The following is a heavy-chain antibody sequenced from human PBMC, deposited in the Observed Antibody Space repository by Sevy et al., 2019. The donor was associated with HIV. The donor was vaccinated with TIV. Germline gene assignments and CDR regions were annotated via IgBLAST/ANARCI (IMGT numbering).Heavy chain of an antibody. D-gene: IGHD1-1*01. J-gene: IGHJ6*02. CDR1: GYTFTNYW. CDR2: IYPGDSDT. Sequence: GESLKISCKGSGYTFTNYWIGWVRQMPGKGLEWMGIIYPGDSDTRYSPSFQGQVTISVEKSISTAYLQWSNPKASDTAIFYCARGARGTLPSYYYYTMDIWGQWTTVTVSS. CDR3: ARGARGTLPSYYYYTMDI. V-gene: IGHV5-51*01.